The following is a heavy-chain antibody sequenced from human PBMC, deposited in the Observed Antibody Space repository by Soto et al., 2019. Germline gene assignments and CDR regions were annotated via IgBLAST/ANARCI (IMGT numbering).Heavy chain of an antibody. CDR2: IYYSGST. V-gene: IGHV4-59*08. J-gene: IGHJ4*02. CDR3: ARLRFLEWSRSDYYFDY. Sequence: SETLSLTCTVSGGSISSYYWSWIRQPPGKGLEWIGYIYYSGSTNYNPSLKSRVTISVDTSKNQFSLKLSSVTAADTAVYYCARLRFLEWSRSDYYFDYWGQGTLVTVSS. D-gene: IGHD3-3*01. CDR1: GGSISSYY.